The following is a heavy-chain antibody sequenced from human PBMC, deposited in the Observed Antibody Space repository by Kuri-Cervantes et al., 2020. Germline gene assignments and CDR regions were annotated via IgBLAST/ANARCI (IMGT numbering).Heavy chain of an antibody. CDR1: VYTFTSYA. Sequence: ASVKVSCKASVYTFTSYAMNWVRQSPGQTLEWMGWISAGNGNTKYSQKFQGRVTITRDTSASTAYMELSSLRSEDTAVYYCARGVDIAAHGGGDYYYYMDVWGKGTTVTVSS. V-gene: IGHV1-3*01. CDR3: ARGVDIAAHGGGDYYYYMDV. D-gene: IGHD6-13*01. J-gene: IGHJ6*03. CDR2: ISAGNGNT.